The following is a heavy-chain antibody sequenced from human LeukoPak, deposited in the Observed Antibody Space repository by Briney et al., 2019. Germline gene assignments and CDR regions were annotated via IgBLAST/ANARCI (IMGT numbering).Heavy chain of an antibody. CDR2: IYYSGST. CDR1: GGSISSYY. J-gene: IGHJ4*02. CDR3: ARSYYDSSGYYLFFDY. V-gene: IGHV4-59*01. D-gene: IGHD3-22*01. Sequence: SETLSLTCTVSGGSISSYYWSWIRQPPGKGLEWIGYIYYSGSTNYNPSLKSRVTISVDTSKNQFSLKLSSVTAADTAVYYCARSYYDSSGYYLFFDYWGQGTLVTVSS.